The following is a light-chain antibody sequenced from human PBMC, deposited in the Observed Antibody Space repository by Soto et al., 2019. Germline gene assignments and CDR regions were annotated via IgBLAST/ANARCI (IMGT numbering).Light chain of an antibody. J-gene: IGLJ2*01. V-gene: IGLV3-21*02. CDR2: DDG. Sequence: SYDLTQPPSVSVAPGQTARITCGGNNIGSKSVHWYQQKPGQAPVLVVYDDGARPSGIPERISGSKSGNTATLTFSRVDAGDEADYFCQVWISGSDHPVLFGGGTKLTVL. CDR3: QVWISGSDHPVL. CDR1: NIGSKS.